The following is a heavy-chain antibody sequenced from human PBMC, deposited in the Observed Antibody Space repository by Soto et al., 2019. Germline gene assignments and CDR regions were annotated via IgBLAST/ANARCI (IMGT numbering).Heavy chain of an antibody. J-gene: IGHJ6*02. CDR2: INHSGST. CDR1: GASFSGYY. Sequence: SATLSLTCAVYGASFSGYYCSWIRQPPGKGLEWIGEINHSGSTNYNPSLKSRVTISVDTSKNQFSLKLSSVTAADTAVYYCARGGMGAGVPYYYGMDVWGQGTTVS. D-gene: IGHD1-26*01. V-gene: IGHV4-34*01. CDR3: ARGGMGAGVPYYYGMDV.